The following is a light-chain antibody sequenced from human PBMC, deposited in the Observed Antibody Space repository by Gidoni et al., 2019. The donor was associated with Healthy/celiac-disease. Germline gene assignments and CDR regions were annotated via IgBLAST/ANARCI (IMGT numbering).Light chain of an antibody. CDR1: QSLLHSNGYNY. CDR2: LGS. J-gene: IGKJ1*01. CDR3: MQALQTPLT. V-gene: IGKV2-28*01. Sequence: DIVMTQSPLSLPVTPGEPASISCRSSQSLLHSNGYNYLDWYLQKPGQSPQLLIYLGSTRASGVPARFSGSGSGTDFTLNISRVEAEDVGVYYCMQALQTPLTFXQXTKVEIK.